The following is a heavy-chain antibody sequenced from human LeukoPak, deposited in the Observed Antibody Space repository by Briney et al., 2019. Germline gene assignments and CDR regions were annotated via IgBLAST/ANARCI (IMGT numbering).Heavy chain of an antibody. V-gene: IGHV3-7*01. D-gene: IGHD3-22*01. J-gene: IGHJ4*02. CDR3: ATSLRLYYYDSSAYYAH. Sequence: GGSLRLSCAASGFTFSSYWTTWVRQAPGKGLEWVANIKQDGSEKYYVDSVKGRFTISRDNAKNSLYLQMNSLRAEDTAVYYCATSLRLYYYDSSAYYAHWGQGTLVTVSS. CDR1: GFTFSSYW. CDR2: IKQDGSEK.